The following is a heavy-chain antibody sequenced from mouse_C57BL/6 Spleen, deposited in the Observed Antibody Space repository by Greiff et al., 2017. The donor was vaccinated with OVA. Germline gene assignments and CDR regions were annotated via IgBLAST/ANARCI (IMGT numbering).Heavy chain of an antibody. J-gene: IGHJ1*03. CDR2: ISNLAYSI. D-gene: IGHD2-2*01. V-gene: IGHV5-15*01. CDR3: ARRVTTGYFDV. CDR1: GFTFSDYG. Sequence: EVHLVESGGGLVQPGGSLKLSCAASGFTFSDYGMAWVRQAPRQGPEWVAFISNLAYSIYYADTVTGRFTLSRENAKNTLYLEMSSLRSEDTAMYYCARRVTTGYFDVWGTGTTVTVSS.